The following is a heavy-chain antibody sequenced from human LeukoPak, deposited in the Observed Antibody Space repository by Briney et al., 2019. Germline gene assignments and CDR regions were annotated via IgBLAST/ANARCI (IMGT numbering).Heavy chain of an antibody. Sequence: PSETLSLTCAVYGGSFDGYHWNWIRQPPGKGLGWIGEISHSGSTNYNPSLKSRVTISVDTSKNQFSLKLSSVTAADTAVYFCAGVGYYDGSGSPFDYWGQGTLVTVSS. V-gene: IGHV4-34*01. J-gene: IGHJ4*02. CDR1: GGSFDGYH. CDR2: ISHSGST. D-gene: IGHD3-22*01. CDR3: AGVGYYDGSGSPFDY.